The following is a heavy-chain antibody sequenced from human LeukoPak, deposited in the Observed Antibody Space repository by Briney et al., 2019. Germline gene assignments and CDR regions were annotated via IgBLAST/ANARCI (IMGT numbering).Heavy chain of an antibody. CDR1: GDSVSSNSAA. CDR3: ARDRFAMVRGVITYTGPFDP. V-gene: IGHV6-1*01. D-gene: IGHD3-10*01. J-gene: IGHJ5*02. Sequence: SQSLSLTCAISGDSVSSNSAAWSWIRQSPSRGLELVGRTYYRSKWYNDYAVSVKRQITINPDTSNNQCCLQLNSLTPEDTAVYYCARDRFAMVRGVITYTGPFDPWGQGTLVTVSS. CDR2: TYYRSKWYN.